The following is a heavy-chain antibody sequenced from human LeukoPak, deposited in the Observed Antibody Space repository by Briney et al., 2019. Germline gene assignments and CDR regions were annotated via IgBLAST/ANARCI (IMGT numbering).Heavy chain of an antibody. D-gene: IGHD1-26*01. CDR3: ATTTIRLGY. CDR2: MYYRGST. CDR1: GGSISSSSHY. J-gene: IGHJ4*02. Sequence: PSETLSLTCTVSGGSISSSSHYWGWIRQPPGKGLEWIGSMYYRGSTYHNPSLKSRVTISVDTSKNQFSLKLSSATAADTAVYYCATTTIRLGYWGQGTLVTVSS. V-gene: IGHV4-39*07.